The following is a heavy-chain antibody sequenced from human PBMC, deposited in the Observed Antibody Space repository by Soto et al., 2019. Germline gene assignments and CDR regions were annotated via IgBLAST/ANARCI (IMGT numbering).Heavy chain of an antibody. J-gene: IGHJ6*04. CDR3: ARDIYDFGSRGYYYYYGMDV. V-gene: IGHV1-8*01. CDR1: RYTFTSFN. D-gene: IGHD3-3*01. Sequence: ASVKVSCKSSRYTFTSFNIHWVRQAPRHGLEWMGWMNPNSLNTGYTQKFQGRVTMTRDTSMTTASMELNSLRSEDTAVYYCARDIYDFGSRGYYYYYGMDVWGKGTTVTVS. CDR2: MNPNSLNT.